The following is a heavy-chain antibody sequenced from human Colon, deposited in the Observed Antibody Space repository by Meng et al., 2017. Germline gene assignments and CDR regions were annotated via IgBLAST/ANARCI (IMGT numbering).Heavy chain of an antibody. CDR3: ARDTLYGTDY. J-gene: IGHJ4*02. Sequence: QVHLHESGPGLVRPSDDLSLVCTVAGGSIKSGGYHWSWVRQPPGKGLEYIGFMSDSGTTDYNPSLRSRVSISEIGSSKNQFSLTLRSVTAADTATYFCARDTLYGTDYWGQGVLVTVSS. D-gene: IGHD4-17*01. CDR2: MSDSGTT. CDR1: GGSIKSGGYH. V-gene: IGHV4-31*03.